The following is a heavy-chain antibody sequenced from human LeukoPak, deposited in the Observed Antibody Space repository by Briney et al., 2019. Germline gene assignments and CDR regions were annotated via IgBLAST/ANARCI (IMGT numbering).Heavy chain of an antibody. V-gene: IGHV3-23*01. Sequence: GGSLRLSCAASGFTFSSYAMSWVRQAPGKGLEWVSAISGSGGSTYYADSVKGRFTISRDNSKNTLYLQMNSLRAEDTAVYYCAKNLGLELYHISGMDVWGQGTTVTVSS. CDR3: AKNLGLELYHISGMDV. CDR2: ISGSGGST. J-gene: IGHJ6*02. CDR1: GFTFSSYA. D-gene: IGHD1-7*01.